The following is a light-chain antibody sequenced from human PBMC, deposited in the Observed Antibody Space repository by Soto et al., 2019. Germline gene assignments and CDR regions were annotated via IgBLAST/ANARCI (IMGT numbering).Light chain of an antibody. CDR1: SSDIGGYNY. V-gene: IGLV2-14*03. Sequence: QSVLTQPASVSGSPGQSITISCTGTSSDIGGYNYVSWYQQHPGKAPKLMIFDVSNRASGDSYRFSGSKSGNRASLTISGLQAEDEADYYCSSYTSSNTVVFGGGTKLTVL. CDR2: DVS. CDR3: SSYTSSNTVV. J-gene: IGLJ2*01.